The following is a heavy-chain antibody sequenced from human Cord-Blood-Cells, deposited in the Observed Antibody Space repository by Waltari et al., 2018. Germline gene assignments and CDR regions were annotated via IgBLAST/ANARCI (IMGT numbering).Heavy chain of an antibody. CDR1: GGSISSYY. V-gene: IGHV4-59*08. Sequence: GGSISSYYWSWIRQPPGKGLEWIGYIYYSGSTNYNPSLKSRVTISVDTSKNQFSLKLSSVTAADTAVYYCARAVRGSGTSTDAFDIWGQGTMVTGSS. CDR2: IYYSGST. J-gene: IGHJ3*02. CDR3: ARAVRGSGTSTDAFDI. D-gene: IGHD3-16*01.